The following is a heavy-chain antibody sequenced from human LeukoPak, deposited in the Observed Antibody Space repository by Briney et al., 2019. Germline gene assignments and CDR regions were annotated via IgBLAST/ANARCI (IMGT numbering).Heavy chain of an antibody. CDR2: ISGSGVT. CDR3: AESTQFDY. J-gene: IGHJ4*02. Sequence: GGSLRLSCAASGFTFNTYAKTWVRQPPGKGLEWVSSISGSGVTWYADSVKGRFTISRDNSKNTLYLQMNDLRAEGTAVYYCAESTQFDYWGQGTLVTVPS. V-gene: IGHV3-23*01. CDR1: GFTFNTYA.